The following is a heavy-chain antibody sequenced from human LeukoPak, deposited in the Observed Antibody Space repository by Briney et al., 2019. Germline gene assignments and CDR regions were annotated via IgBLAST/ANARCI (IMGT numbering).Heavy chain of an antibody. CDR2: ISAIDSTT. Sequence: GGSLRLSCEASGFTFSIFPMHWVRQAPGKGLEWVSYISAIDSTTYYADSVKGRFTISRDNAKNSLYLQMNSLRVEDTAVYHCARGLASSNWPHWFDPWGQGTLVSVSS. CDR1: GFTFSIFP. D-gene: IGHD6-13*01. CDR3: ARGLASSNWPHWFDP. J-gene: IGHJ5*02. V-gene: IGHV3-48*03.